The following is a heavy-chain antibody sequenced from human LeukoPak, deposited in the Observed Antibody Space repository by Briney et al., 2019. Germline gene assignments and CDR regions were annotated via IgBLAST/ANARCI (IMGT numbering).Heavy chain of an antibody. V-gene: IGHV3-11*01. CDR1: GFTFSDYC. CDR2: ISSSGSTI. J-gene: IGHJ3*02. CDR3: AREGYGDSYFDAFDI. D-gene: IGHD4-17*01. Sequence: GGSLRLSCAASGFTFSDYCMSWIRQAPGKGLEWVSYISSSGSTIYYADSVKGRFTISRDNAKNSLYLQMNSLRAEDTAVYYCAREGYGDSYFDAFDIWGQGTMVTVSS.